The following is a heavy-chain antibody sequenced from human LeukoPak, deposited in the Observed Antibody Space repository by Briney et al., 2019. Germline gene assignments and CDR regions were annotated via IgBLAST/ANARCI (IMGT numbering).Heavy chain of an antibody. V-gene: IGHV3-30*02. CDR1: GFTFSSYG. J-gene: IGHJ6*03. Sequence: GGSLRLSCAASGFTFSSYGMHWVRQAPGKGLEWVAFIRYDGSNKYYADSVKGRFTISRDNSKNTLFLQMNSLRAGDTAVYYCAKGSKLVVITRDHYMAVWGKGTTVTISS. CDR2: IRYDGSNK. D-gene: IGHD3-22*01. CDR3: AKGSKLVVITRDHYMAV.